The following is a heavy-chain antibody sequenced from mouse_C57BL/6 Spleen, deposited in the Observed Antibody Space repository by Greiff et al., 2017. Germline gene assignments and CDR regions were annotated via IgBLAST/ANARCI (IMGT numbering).Heavy chain of an antibody. D-gene: IGHD1-1*01. J-gene: IGHJ2*01. Sequence: VQLKESGPGLVKPSQSLSLTCSVTGYSITSGYYWNWIRQFPGNKLEWMGYISYDGSNNYNPSLKNRISITRDTSKNQFFLKLNFVTTEDTATYYCARGGLFRGSFFDYWGQGTTLTVSS. CDR1: GYSITSGYY. V-gene: IGHV3-6*01. CDR3: ARGGLFRGSFFDY. CDR2: ISYDGSN.